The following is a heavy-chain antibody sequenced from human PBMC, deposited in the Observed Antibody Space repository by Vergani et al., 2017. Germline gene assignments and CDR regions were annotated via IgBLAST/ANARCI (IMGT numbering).Heavy chain of an antibody. V-gene: IGHV1-69*12. Sequence: QVQLVQSGAEVKKPGSSVKVSCKASGGTFNIYSVSWLRQAPGQGPEWMGGITPFFPTGHYAQKFQGRVTITADESATTVYMELSSLRSEDTAVYYCARQVVVPAAVFDYWGQGTLVTVSS. D-gene: IGHD2-2*01. CDR2: ITPFFPTG. J-gene: IGHJ4*02. CDR1: GGTFNIYS. CDR3: ARQVVVPAAVFDY.